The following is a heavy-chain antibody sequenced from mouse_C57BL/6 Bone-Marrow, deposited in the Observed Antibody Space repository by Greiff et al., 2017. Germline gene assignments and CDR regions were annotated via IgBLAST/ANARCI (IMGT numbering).Heavy chain of an antibody. V-gene: IGHV1-61*01. CDR2: IYPSDSET. Sequence: QVQLQQPGAELVRPGSSVKLSCKASGYTFTSYWMDWVKQRPGQGLEWIGNIYPSDSETHYNQKFKDKATLTVDKSSSTAYMQLSSLTSEDSAVYCCARYGILVPRYCYVWGRGTTVTVSS. D-gene: IGHD1-3*01. CDR3: ARYGILVPRYCYV. CDR1: GYTFTSYW. J-gene: IGHJ1*03.